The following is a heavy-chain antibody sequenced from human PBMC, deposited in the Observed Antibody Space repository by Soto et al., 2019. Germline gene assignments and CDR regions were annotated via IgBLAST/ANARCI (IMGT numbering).Heavy chain of an antibody. J-gene: IGHJ4*02. V-gene: IGHV3-33*01. Sequence: PGGSLRLSCAASGFTFSYSGMHWVRQAPGKGLDWVALILYDGSDKYYADSVKGRFTISRDNSKNTLYLQMNSLRAEDTAVYYCARDRRYVAVAGDWIGHFDYWGQGTLVTVSS. CDR2: ILYDGSDK. CDR3: ARDRRYVAVAGDWIGHFDY. CDR1: GFTFSYSG. D-gene: IGHD6-19*01.